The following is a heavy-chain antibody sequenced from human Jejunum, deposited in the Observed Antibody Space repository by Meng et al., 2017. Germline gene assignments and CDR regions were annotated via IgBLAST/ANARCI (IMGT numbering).Heavy chain of an antibody. V-gene: IGHV3-64*01. Sequence: GESLKISCVASGFIFSDYAIHWVRQAPGKGLEYVSTISSDGGSTYYANSVKGRFTIFRDTSKNMVYLQMGSLRAEDTAVYYCARGSTSIYSGSYSWGQGTLVTVSS. D-gene: IGHD1-26*01. CDR1: GFIFSDYA. CDR2: ISSDGGST. CDR3: ARGSTSIYSGSYS. J-gene: IGHJ5*02.